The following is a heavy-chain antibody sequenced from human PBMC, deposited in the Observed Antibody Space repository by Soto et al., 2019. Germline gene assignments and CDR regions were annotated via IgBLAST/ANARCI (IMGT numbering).Heavy chain of an antibody. D-gene: IGHD2-15*01. CDR1: GHTFTSYD. CDR3: ARVPHGGPGFDD. J-gene: IGHJ4*02. V-gene: IGHV1-8*01. Sequence: ASVKVSCKASGHTFTSYDINWVRQATGQGLEWMGWMNPNSGNTGYAQKFQGRVTMTRNTSISTAYMELSSLRSEDTAVYYCARVPHGGPGFDDWGQGSLVTVSS. CDR2: MNPNSGNT.